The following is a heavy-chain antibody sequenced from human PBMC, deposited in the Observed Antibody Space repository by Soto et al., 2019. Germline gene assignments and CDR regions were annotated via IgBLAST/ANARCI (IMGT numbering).Heavy chain of an antibody. CDR2: INAGNGNT. CDR1: GYTFTGYA. J-gene: IGHJ4*02. V-gene: IGHV1-3*01. CDR3: ARSIVVVTALDY. Sequence: ASVKVSCKASGYTFTGYAMHWVRQAPGQRLEWMGWINAGNGNTKYSQKFQGRVTITRDTSASTAYMELSSLRSEDTALYYCARSIVVVTALDYWGQGTLVTVSS. D-gene: IGHD2-21*02.